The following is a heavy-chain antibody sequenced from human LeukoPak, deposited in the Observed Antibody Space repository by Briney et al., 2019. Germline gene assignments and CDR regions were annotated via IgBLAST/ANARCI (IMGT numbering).Heavy chain of an antibody. D-gene: IGHD2-2*02. CDR3: ARRCSGPTCYTDAYDI. Sequence: PSETLSLTCTVSGGSIFSRTHYWGWIRQPPGKGLEWIGSVYYSGSTDYNPSLKSRVTISVDTSNKQFSLNLSSVTAADTAVYYCARRCSGPTCYTDAYDIWGQGTMVTVSS. J-gene: IGHJ3*02. V-gene: IGHV4-39*07. CDR2: VYYSGST. CDR1: GGSIFSRTHY.